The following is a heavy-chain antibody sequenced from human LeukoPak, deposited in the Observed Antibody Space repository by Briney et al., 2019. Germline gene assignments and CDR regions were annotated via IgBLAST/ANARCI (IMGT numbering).Heavy chain of an antibody. CDR2: ISAYNGNT. Sequence: ASVKVSCKASGYTFTSYGITWVRQAPGQGLEWMGRISAYNGNTNYAQKFQDRVTMTTDTSTSTAYMELRSLRSDDTAMYYCARVLGIQLWGSSDYWGQGTLVTVSS. J-gene: IGHJ4*02. CDR3: ARVLGIQLWGSSDY. D-gene: IGHD5-18*01. V-gene: IGHV1-18*01. CDR1: GYTFTSYG.